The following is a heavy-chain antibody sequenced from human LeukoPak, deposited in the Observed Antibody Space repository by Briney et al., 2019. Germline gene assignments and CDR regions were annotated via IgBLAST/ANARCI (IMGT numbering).Heavy chain of an antibody. J-gene: IGHJ4*02. CDR1: GFTFSSYG. CDR3: ARDEGYYDSSGYYYDPGPLDY. D-gene: IGHD3-22*01. Sequence: GGSLGLSCAASGFTFSSYGMHWVRQAPGKGLEWVAVIWYDGSNKYYADSVKGRFTISRDNSKNTLYLQTNSLRAEDTAVYYCARDEGYYDSSGYYYDPGPLDYWGQGTLVTVSS. CDR2: IWYDGSNK. V-gene: IGHV3-33*01.